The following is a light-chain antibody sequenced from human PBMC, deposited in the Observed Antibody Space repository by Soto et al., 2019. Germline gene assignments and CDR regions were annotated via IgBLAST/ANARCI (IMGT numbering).Light chain of an antibody. CDR2: STS. J-gene: IGKJ2*01. Sequence: IVLTQSPGALSLSPGETATLSCRASQHVDSNYVAWYKQTPGQPPRLLIRSTSFRATGVPDRFSGSGSGTDFTLTISTLEPEDFGVYYCQQYAGSPGTFGLGTKLEIK. CDR3: QQYAGSPGT. V-gene: IGKV3-20*01. CDR1: QHVDSNY.